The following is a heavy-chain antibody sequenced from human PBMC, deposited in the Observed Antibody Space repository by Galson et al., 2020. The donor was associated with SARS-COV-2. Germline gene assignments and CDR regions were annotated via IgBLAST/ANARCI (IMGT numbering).Heavy chain of an antibody. CDR2: ST. V-gene: IGHV4-59*08. J-gene: IGHJ4*02. D-gene: IGHD3-3*01. CDR3: ARHGTYYDFWSGYYEVDY. Sequence: STNYNPSLKSRVTISVDTSKNQFSLKLSSVTAADTAVYYCARHGTYYDFWSGYYEVDYWGQGTLVTVSS.